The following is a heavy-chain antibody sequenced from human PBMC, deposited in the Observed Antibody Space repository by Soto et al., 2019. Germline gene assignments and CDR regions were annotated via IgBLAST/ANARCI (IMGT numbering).Heavy chain of an antibody. J-gene: IGHJ6*03. D-gene: IGHD3-9*01. CDR1: GFTFSSYG. V-gene: IGHV3-30*18. Sequence: PWGSLRLACASCGFTFSSYGMHLVRQAPGKGLEWVAVISYDGSNKYYADSVKGRFTISRDNSKNTLYLQMNSLRAEDTAVYYCAKDLYYDILTGYGGLGYYSYMAVWGKGTTVPVSS. CDR3: AKDLYYDILTGYGGLGYYSYMAV. CDR2: ISYDGSNK.